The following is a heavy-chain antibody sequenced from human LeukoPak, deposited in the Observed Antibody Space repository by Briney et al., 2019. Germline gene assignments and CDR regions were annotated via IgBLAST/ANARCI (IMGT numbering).Heavy chain of an antibody. CDR3: ASDSYYDFWSGYQDAFDI. V-gene: IGHV4-61*02. Sequence: NPSETLSLTCTVSGGSISSGSYYWSWIRQPAGKGLEWIGRIYTSGSTNYNPSLKSRVTISVDTSKNQFSLKLSSVTAADTAVYYCASDSYYDFWSGYQDAFDIWGQGTMVTVSS. J-gene: IGHJ3*02. CDR2: IYTSGST. D-gene: IGHD3-3*01. CDR1: GGSISSGSYY.